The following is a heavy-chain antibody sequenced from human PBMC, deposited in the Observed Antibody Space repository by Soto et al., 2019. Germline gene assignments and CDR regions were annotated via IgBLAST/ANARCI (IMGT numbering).Heavy chain of an antibody. CDR2: IRTKAYGGTT. Sequence: PGGSLRLSCAASGFTFSSYSMSWFRQAPGRGLEWVGFIRTKAYGGTTEYAASVMDRFTISRDDSKSIAYLQMNTLKTEDTAVYHCTRERFYSSSWFDAFNVWGQGTMVTVSS. J-gene: IGHJ3*01. D-gene: IGHD6-13*01. CDR3: TRERFYSSSWFDAFNV. CDR1: GFTFSSYS. V-gene: IGHV3-49*03.